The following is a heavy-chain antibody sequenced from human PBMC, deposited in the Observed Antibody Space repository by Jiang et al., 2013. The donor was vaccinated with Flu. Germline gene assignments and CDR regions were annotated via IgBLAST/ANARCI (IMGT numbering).Heavy chain of an antibody. V-gene: IGHV2-70*11. CDR3: ARICPPLYGDLNDYDY. CDR1: GFSLSTSGMC. J-gene: IGHJ4*02. Sequence: KPTQTLTLTCTFSGFSLSTSGMCVSWIRQPPGKALEWLARIDWDDDKYYSTSLKTRLTISKDTSKNQVVLTMTNMDPVDTATYYCARICPPLYGDLNDYDYWGQGTLVTVSS. D-gene: IGHD4-17*01. CDR2: IDWDDDK.